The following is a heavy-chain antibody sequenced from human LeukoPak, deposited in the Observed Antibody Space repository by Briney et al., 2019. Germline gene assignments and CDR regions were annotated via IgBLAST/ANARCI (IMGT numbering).Heavy chain of an antibody. V-gene: IGHV1-69*04. Sequence: SVKVSCKASGCTFSSYAISWVRQAPGQGLEWMGRIIPILGISNYAQKFQGRVTIPADKSTSTAYMEMSSVRSEDTAVHYCARRIAAASDAFDIWGQGTMVTVSS. CDR2: IIPILGIS. J-gene: IGHJ3*02. CDR1: GCTFSSYA. D-gene: IGHD6-13*01. CDR3: ARRIAAASDAFDI.